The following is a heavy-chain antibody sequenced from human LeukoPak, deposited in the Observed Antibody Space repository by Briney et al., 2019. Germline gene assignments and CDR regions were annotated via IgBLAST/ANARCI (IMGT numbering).Heavy chain of an antibody. Sequence: GGSLRLSCAASGFTFSSYAMHWVRQAPGKGLEWVAVISYDGSNKYYADSVKGRFTISRDNSKNTLYLQMNSLRAEDTAVYYCAKEAKISGMDVWGQGTTVTVSS. CDR2: ISYDGSNK. D-gene: IGHD5-24*01. CDR3: AKEAKISGMDV. J-gene: IGHJ6*02. CDR1: GFTFSSYA. V-gene: IGHV3-30*04.